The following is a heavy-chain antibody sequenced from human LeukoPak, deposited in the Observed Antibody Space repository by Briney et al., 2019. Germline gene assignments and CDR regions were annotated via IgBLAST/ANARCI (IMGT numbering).Heavy chain of an antibody. CDR3: VRDFSGSYYFDY. CDR1: GYSISSGYY. Sequence: SETLSLTCTVSGYSISSGYYWGWIRRPPGKGLEWIGSIYHSGSTYYNPSLKSRVTISVDTSKNQFSLKLSSVTAADTAVYYCVRDFSGSYYFDYWGQGMLVTVSS. D-gene: IGHD1-26*01. CDR2: IYHSGST. V-gene: IGHV4-38-2*02. J-gene: IGHJ4*02.